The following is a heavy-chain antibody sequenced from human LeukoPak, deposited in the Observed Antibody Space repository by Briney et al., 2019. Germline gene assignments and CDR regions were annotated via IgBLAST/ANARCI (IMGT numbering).Heavy chain of an antibody. CDR3: ARLVRYSSSWYWNWFDP. J-gene: IGHJ5*02. Sequence: PSETLSLTCTVSGGSISSSSYYWGWIRQPPGKGLEWIGSIYYSGSTYYNPSLKSRVTISVDTSKNQFSLKLSSVTAADTAVYYCARLVRYSSSWYWNWFDPWGQGTLVTVSS. CDR1: GGSISSSSYY. CDR2: IYYSGST. V-gene: IGHV4-39*07. D-gene: IGHD6-13*01.